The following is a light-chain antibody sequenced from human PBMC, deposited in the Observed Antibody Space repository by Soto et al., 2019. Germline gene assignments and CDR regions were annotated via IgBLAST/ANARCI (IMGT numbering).Light chain of an antibody. V-gene: IGLV1-47*01. CDR2: RND. CDR1: SSNIGSSY. J-gene: IGLJ2*01. Sequence: QSVLTQPPSASGTPGQRVTISCSGSSSNIGSSYVYWYQQLPGTAPKLLIYRNDQRPSGVPDRFSGSKSGTSASLAIRGLRSEDEADYSCAAWDDSLSGVVFGGGTKLTVL. CDR3: AAWDDSLSGVV.